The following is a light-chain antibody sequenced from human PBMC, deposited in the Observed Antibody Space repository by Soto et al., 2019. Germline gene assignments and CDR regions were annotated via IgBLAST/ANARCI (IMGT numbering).Light chain of an antibody. Sequence: QSELTQPASVYGSPGQSLTISCTGTSSDVGAYNYISWYQQHPGKAPKLMIYDVSNRPSGVSNRFSGSKSGNTASLTISGLQAEDEAAYYCSSYTSSNAYVFGTGTKVTVL. CDR2: DVS. CDR1: SSDVGAYNY. J-gene: IGLJ1*01. CDR3: SSYTSSNAYV. V-gene: IGLV2-14*03.